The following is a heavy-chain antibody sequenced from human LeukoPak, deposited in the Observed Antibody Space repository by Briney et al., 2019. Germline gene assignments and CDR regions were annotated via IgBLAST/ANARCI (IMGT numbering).Heavy chain of an antibody. Sequence: ASVKVSCKASGYTFTGYYMHWVRQAPGQGLGWMGWINPNSGGTNYAQKFQGRVTMTRDTFISTAYMELSRLRSDDTAVYYCTRETKAGTLDYWGQGTLVTVSS. CDR3: TRETKAGTLDY. V-gene: IGHV1-2*02. J-gene: IGHJ4*02. CDR1: GYTFTGYY. D-gene: IGHD1-14*01. CDR2: INPNSGGT.